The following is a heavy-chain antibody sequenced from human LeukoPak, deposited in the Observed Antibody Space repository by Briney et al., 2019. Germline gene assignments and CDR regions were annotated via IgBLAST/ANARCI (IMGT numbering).Heavy chain of an antibody. CDR3: AREGFTMVRGVVAYYYYYYMDV. CDR2: INDSRSS. CDR1: GGSFGGYY. V-gene: IGHV4-34*01. J-gene: IGHJ6*03. D-gene: IGHD3-10*01. Sequence: PSETLSLTCAVYGGSFGGYYWSWIRQPPGKGLEWIGEINDSRSSNYIPSLKSRVTISVDRSKNQFSLKLSSVTAADTAVYYCAREGFTMVRGVVAYYYYYYMDVWGKGTTVTISS.